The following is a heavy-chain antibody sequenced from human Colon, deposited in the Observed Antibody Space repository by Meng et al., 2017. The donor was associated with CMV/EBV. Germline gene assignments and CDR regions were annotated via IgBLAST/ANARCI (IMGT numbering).Heavy chain of an antibody. V-gene: IGHV6-1*01. Sequence: SETLSLTCAISGDSVSSNSAAWNWIRQSPSRGLEWLGRTYYGSSRSKWYNDYSVSVKSRIIINADTSKNQFSLQLNSVTPEDTAVYYCARVALRLGGIKYYGMDVWGQGTTVTVSS. J-gene: IGHJ6*02. CDR1: GDSVSSNSAA. CDR3: ARVALRLGGIKYYGMDV. D-gene: IGHD3-16*01. CDR2: TYYGSSRSKWYN.